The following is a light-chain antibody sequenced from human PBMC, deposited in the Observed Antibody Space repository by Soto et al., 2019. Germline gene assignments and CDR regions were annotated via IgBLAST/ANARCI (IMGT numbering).Light chain of an antibody. CDR3: QQYNNWPLLIT. V-gene: IGKV3-15*01. Sequence: EIMMTHSPATLSVSPGEMASLSCRASQTVTTNLAWYQQKPGQAPRLLIYGASTRATGVPARFSGSGSGTEFTLTISSLQSEDFALFYCQQYNNWPLLITFGHGTRLEIK. J-gene: IGKJ5*01. CDR2: GAS. CDR1: QTVTTN.